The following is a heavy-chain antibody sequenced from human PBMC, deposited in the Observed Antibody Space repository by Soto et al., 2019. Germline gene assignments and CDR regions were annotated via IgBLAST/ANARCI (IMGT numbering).Heavy chain of an antibody. CDR3: ARRAPDYIWGSYRPNWFDP. V-gene: IGHV4-59*08. D-gene: IGHD3-16*02. CDR1: GDSINGYY. J-gene: IGHJ5*02. CDR2: IYYSGTI. Sequence: SETLSLTCTVSGDSINGYYWSWIRQSPEKGLEWISYIYYSGTINYNPSLKSRVTISLDTSKNQFSLKLSSVTAADTAVYYCARRAPDYIWGSYRPNWFDPWGQGTLVTVSS.